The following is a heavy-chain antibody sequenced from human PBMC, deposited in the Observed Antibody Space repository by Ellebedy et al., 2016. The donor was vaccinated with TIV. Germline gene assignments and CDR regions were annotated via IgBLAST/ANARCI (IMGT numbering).Heavy chain of an antibody. D-gene: IGHD5-18*01. J-gene: IGHJ4*02. Sequence: PGGSLRLSCAASGFTVSSNYMSWVRQAPGKGLEWVSVINSGGSTYYADSVKGRITISRDNSKNTVYLQTNSLRAEDTAVYYCARKYTYGFNWGQGTLVTVSS. CDR2: INSGGST. CDR1: GFTVSSNY. V-gene: IGHV3-66*01. CDR3: ARKYTYGFN.